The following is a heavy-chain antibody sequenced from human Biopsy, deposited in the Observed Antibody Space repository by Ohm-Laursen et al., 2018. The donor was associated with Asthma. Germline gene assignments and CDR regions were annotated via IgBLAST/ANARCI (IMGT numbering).Heavy chain of an antibody. J-gene: IGHJ6*02. Sequence: SQTLSLTCAYRGSFRGYVWTWIRQPPGKGLEWIGEIPQGGATTFNPSLKSRFSISIDPSKSKLSLRLTSMTAADTAVYYCACGPKWSGLDVWGQGTTVTVSS. D-gene: IGHD2-8*01. V-gene: IGHV4-34*01. CDR2: IPQGGAT. CDR3: ACGPKWSGLDV. CDR1: RGSFRGYV.